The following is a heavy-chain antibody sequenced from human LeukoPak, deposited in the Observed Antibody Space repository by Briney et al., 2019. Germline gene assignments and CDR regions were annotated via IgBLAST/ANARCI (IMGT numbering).Heavy chain of an antibody. J-gene: IGHJ4*02. CDR1: GYTFITYY. Sequence: GASVKVSCKASGYTFITYYIHWVRQAPGQGLEWMGIINPSAGSTTYAQKFQGRLTMTRDTSTSTLYMGLSSLRSEDTATYFCARGADQEFDFWGQGTLVTVSS. V-gene: IGHV1-46*01. CDR2: INPSAGST. CDR3: ARGADQEFDF.